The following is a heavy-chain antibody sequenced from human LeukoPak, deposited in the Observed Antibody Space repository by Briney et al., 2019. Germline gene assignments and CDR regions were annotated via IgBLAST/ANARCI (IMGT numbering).Heavy chain of an antibody. CDR2: IYYSGST. J-gene: IGHJ4*02. D-gene: IGHD1-26*01. V-gene: IGHV4-39*01. Sequence: SETLSLTCTVSGGSISSSSYYWGWIRQPPGKGLEWIGSIYYSGSTYYNPSLKSRVTISVDTSKNQFSLKLSSVTAADTAVYYCARQSVGATLRFDYWGQGTLVTVSS. CDR1: GGSISSSSYY. CDR3: ARQSVGATLRFDY.